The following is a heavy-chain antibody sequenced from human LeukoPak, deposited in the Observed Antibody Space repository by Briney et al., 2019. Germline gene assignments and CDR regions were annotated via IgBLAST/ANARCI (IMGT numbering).Heavy chain of an antibody. CDR1: GYTFTGYY. J-gene: IGHJ4*02. CDR2: INPNSGGT. CDR3: ARRWHGSGSYLFDY. Sequence: GASVKVSCKASGYTFTGYYMHWVRQAPGQGLEWMGWINPNSGGTNYAQKFQGRVTMTRDTSISTAYMELTRVRSDDTAVYYCARRWHGSGSYLFDYWGQGTLVAVSS. D-gene: IGHD3-10*01. V-gene: IGHV1-2*02.